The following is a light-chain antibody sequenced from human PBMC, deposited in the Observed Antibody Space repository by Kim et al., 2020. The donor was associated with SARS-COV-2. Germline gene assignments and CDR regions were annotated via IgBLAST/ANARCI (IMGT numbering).Light chain of an antibody. CDR3: QSVYETWV. Sequence: SYELIQPPAVSVSPGQTARITCSGDALPKQYAYWYQQKPGQAPVLVISKDSERPSGIPERFSGSSSGTTVTLTISGVQAEDEADYYCQSVYETWVFGGGTQLTVL. CDR1: ALPKQY. V-gene: IGLV3-25*03. CDR2: KDS. J-gene: IGLJ3*02.